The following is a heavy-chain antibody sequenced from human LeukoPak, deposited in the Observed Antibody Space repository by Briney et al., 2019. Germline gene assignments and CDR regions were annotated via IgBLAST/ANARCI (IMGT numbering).Heavy chain of an antibody. CDR1: GFTFSSYA. D-gene: IGHD3-22*01. CDR2: INHFGNT. Sequence: GSLRLSCAASGFTFSSYAMSWVRQPPGERPEWIGEINHFGNTNYNSSLKSRVTISVDTSKHQFSLKLHSVTAADTAVYYCARAGNVLVVTQKKKKPFDLWGQGTLVSVSS. J-gene: IGHJ4*02. CDR3: ARAGNVLVVTQKKKKPFDL. V-gene: IGHV4-34*08.